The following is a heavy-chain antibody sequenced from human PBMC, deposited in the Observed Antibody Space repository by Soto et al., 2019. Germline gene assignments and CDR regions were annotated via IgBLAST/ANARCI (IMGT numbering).Heavy chain of an antibody. CDR1: GFTFGNFW. CDR2: MTSDGRTI. V-gene: IGHV3-74*03. Sequence: LRLSCAASGFTFGNFWMHWVRQAPGEGPEWVSRMTSDGRTIQYADSVKGRFTVSRDNAKSTMYLQMNSLRVEDTAVYYCARAEVDYWGPGTLVTVSS. CDR3: ARAEVDY. J-gene: IGHJ4*02.